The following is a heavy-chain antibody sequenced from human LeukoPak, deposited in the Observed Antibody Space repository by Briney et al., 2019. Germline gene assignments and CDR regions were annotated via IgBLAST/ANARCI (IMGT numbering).Heavy chain of an antibody. CDR2: ISGSGGST. CDR3: AKSRSPYYYGSGSTHAGY. J-gene: IGHJ4*02. D-gene: IGHD3-10*01. CDR1: GFTFSSYA. Sequence: PGGSLRLSCAASGFTFSSYAMSWVRQAPGKGLEWVSAISGSGGSTYYAGSVKGRFTISRDNSKNTLYLQMNSLRAEDTAVYYCAKSRSPYYYGSGSTHAGYWGQGTLVTVSS. V-gene: IGHV3-23*01.